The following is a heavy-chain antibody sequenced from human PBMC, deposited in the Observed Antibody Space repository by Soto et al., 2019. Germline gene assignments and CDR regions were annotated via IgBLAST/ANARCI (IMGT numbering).Heavy chain of an antibody. D-gene: IGHD3-22*01. Sequence: GESLKISCKGSGYSFTSYWIGWVRQMPGKGLEWMGIIYPGDSDTRYSPSFQGQVTISADKSISTAYLQWSSLKASDTAMYYCARQKDFYYDSSGYGAFDIWGQGTMVTVSS. CDR3: ARQKDFYYDSSGYGAFDI. CDR1: GYSFTSYW. CDR2: IYPGDSDT. V-gene: IGHV5-51*01. J-gene: IGHJ3*02.